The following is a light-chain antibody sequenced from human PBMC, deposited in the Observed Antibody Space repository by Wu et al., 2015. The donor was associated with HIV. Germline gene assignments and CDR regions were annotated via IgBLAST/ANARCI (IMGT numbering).Light chain of an antibody. V-gene: IGKV1-5*03. CDR3: QQYRTYPYT. Sequence: DIQMTQSPSTLSASVGDRVTITCRASQSVSDWVAWYQQKPGQAPKFLLYKASTLGSGVPSRISGSASGTEFTLTIRSLQSDDFGTYYCQQYRTYPYTFGQGTKLEIK. CDR1: QSVSDW. CDR2: KAS. J-gene: IGKJ2*01.